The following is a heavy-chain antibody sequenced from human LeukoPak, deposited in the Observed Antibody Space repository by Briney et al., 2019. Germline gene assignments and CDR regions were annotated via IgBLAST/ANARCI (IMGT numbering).Heavy chain of an antibody. J-gene: IGHJ5*02. CDR3: ARGGYYGSGNDFRFDP. V-gene: IGHV4-61*08. Sequence: SETLSLTCTVSGVSISSGVYYWSWIRQPPGKGLECIGYIHYTGSTNYNPSLKSRVTISVDTSKNQFSLKLSSVTAADTAIYYCARGGYYGSGNDFRFDPWGQGTLVTVSS. D-gene: IGHD3-10*01. CDR2: IHYTGST. CDR1: GVSISSGVYY.